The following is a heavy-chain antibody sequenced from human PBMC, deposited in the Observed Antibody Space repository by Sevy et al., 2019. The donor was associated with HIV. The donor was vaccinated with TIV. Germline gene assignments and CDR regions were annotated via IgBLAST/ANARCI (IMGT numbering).Heavy chain of an antibody. CDR2: FDPEDGDPEDGKT. CDR1: GYTLNEFS. D-gene: IGHD3-22*01. Sequence: ASVKVSCKVSGYTLNEFSMHWVRQAPGKGLELMTTFDPEDGDPEDGKTIYAQKFLGRVTVTEDTSTDTAYMELSSLRSEDTAVYYCATTKDYYDSSGYPFDYWGQGTLVTVSS. CDR3: ATTKDYYDSSGYPFDY. V-gene: IGHV1-24*01. J-gene: IGHJ4*02.